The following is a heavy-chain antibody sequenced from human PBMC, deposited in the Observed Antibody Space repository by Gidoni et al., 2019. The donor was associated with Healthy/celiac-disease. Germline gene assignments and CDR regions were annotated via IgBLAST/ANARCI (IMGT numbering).Heavy chain of an antibody. CDR1: GFTFSSYA. D-gene: IGHD3-9*01. J-gene: IGHJ4*02. CDR3: ANLPVDDILTGSYYFDY. CDR2: ISGSGGST. V-gene: IGHV3-23*01. Sequence: EVQLLESGGGLVQPGGSLRLSCAASGFTFSSYAMSWVRQAPGKGLGWVSAISGSGGSTYYADSVKGRFTISRDNSKNTLYLQMNSLRAEDTAVYYCANLPVDDILTGSYYFDYWGQGTLVTVSS.